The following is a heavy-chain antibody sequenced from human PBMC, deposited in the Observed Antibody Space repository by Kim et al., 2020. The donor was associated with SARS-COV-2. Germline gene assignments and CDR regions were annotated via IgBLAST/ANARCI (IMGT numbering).Heavy chain of an antibody. D-gene: IGHD3-22*01. CDR2: INHSGST. V-gene: IGHV4-34*01. CDR3: AVRRLDYYDSSGYYASFYY. CDR1: GVSFSGYY. J-gene: IGHJ4*02. Sequence: SETLSLTCAVYGVSFSGYYWSWIRQPPGKGLEWIGKINHSGSTNYNPSLKSRVTISVDTSKNQFSLKLSSVTAADTAVYYCAVRRLDYYDSSGYYASFYYWGQGTLVTVSS.